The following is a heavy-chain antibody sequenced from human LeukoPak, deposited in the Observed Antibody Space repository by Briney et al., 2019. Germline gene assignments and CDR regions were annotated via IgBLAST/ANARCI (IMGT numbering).Heavy chain of an antibody. V-gene: IGHV4-4*07. D-gene: IGHD3-22*01. Sequence: SETLSLTCTVSGGSISSYYWSWIRQPAGKGLEWIGRIYTSGSTNCNPSLKSRVTVSVDTSKNQFSLKLSSVTAADTAVYYCARETYYYDSSGYVDWGQGTLVTVSS. CDR1: GGSISSYY. J-gene: IGHJ4*02. CDR3: ARETYYYDSSGYVD. CDR2: IYTSGST.